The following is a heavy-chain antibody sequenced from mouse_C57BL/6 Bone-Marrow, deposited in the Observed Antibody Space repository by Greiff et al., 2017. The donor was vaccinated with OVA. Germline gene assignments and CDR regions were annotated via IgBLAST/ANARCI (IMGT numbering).Heavy chain of an antibody. D-gene: IGHD1-1*01. V-gene: IGHV1-64*01. CDR2: IHPNSGST. CDR1: GYTFTSYW. Sequence: VQLQQPGAELVKPGASVKLSCKASGYTFTSYWMHWVKQRPGQGLEWIGMIHPNSGSTNYNEKFKSKATLTVDKSSSTAYMQLSSLTSEDSAVYYCARYSLYYYGSSYGWYFDVWGTGTTVTVSS. CDR3: ARYSLYYYGSSYGWYFDV. J-gene: IGHJ1*03.